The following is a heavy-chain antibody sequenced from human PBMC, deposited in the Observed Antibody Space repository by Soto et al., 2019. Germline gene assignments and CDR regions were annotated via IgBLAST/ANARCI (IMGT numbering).Heavy chain of an antibody. J-gene: IGHJ4*02. V-gene: IGHV4-61*01. CDR3: ARTTAVPNSLRSRYFFDY. CDR1: GGSVSDKTYY. Sequence: SETLSLTCSVSGGSVSDKTYYWSWIRQPPGKRLEWIGYVYYSGTTNYNPSLKSRVTTSVDLSKNQFSLRLSSVTTADTALYYCARTTAVPNSLRSRYFFDYWGQGTLVTVSS. D-gene: IGHD4-17*01. CDR2: VYYSGTT.